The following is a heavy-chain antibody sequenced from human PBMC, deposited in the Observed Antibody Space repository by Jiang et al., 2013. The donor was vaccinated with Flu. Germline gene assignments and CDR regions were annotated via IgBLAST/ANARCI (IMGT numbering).Heavy chain of an antibody. CDR3: AHRTHTLGVTGSGNFDY. CDR2: IYWDEDK. J-gene: IGHJ4*02. V-gene: IGHV2-5*02. D-gene: IGHD3-10*01. Sequence: TQTLTLTCTFSGFSLTTSGVGVGWIRQPPGKALEWLALIYWDEDKRYSPSLKNRLTITEDTSKNQVVLTMTNMDPVDTATYFCAHRTHTLGVTGSGNFDYWGLGTQVTVSS. CDR1: GFSLTTSGVG.